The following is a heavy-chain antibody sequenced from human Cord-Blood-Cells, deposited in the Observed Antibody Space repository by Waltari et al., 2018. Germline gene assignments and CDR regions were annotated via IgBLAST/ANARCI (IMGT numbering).Heavy chain of an antibody. V-gene: IGHV3-33*01. D-gene: IGHD1-1*01. CDR3: ARDRTTGTTWFDP. J-gene: IGHJ5*02. Sequence: QVQLVESGGGVVQPGRSLSLSCAASGFTFSSYGMHWVRQAPGKGMGWVAVIWYDGRKKYYSYAGKVRFTISRDNSKSTLYLQMNSLRAEDTAVYYCARDRTTGTTWFDPWGQGTLVTVSS. CDR2: IWYDGRKK. CDR1: GFTFSSYG.